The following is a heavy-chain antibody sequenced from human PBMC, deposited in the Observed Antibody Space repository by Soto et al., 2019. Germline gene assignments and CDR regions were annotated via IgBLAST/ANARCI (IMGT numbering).Heavy chain of an antibody. J-gene: IGHJ1*01. CDR1: GFTFSSYW. CDR2: IKQDGSEK. CDR3: ARPCSGGSCYPAEYFQH. Sequence: GGSLRLCFAASGFTFSSYWMSWVRQATGKWLEWVANIKQDGSEKYYVDSVKGLFTISRDNAKNSLYLQMNSLRAEDKAVYYCARPCSGGSCYPAEYFQHWGQGTLVTVSS. V-gene: IGHV3-7*01. D-gene: IGHD2-15*01.